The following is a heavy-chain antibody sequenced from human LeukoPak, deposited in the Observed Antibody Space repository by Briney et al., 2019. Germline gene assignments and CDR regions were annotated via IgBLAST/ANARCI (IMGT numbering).Heavy chain of an antibody. CDR1: GYTFTTYD. V-gene: IGHV1-8*01. CDR3: ARGRGSGHKENWFDP. J-gene: IGHJ5*02. CDR2: MNPNSGNT. D-gene: IGHD6-19*01. Sequence: GASVKVSCKASGYTFTTYDINWVRQSTGQGLEWMGWMNPNSGNTGYTQKFQGRVTMTRNTSISTAYMELSSLRSEDTAVYYCARGRGSGHKENWFDPWGQGTLVTVSS.